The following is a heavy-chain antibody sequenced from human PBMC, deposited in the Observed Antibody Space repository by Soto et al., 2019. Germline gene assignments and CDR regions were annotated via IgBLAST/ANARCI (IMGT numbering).Heavy chain of an antibody. J-gene: IGHJ6*02. D-gene: IGHD2-2*01. Sequence: ASVKVSCKASGYTFTSYGISWVRQAPGQGLEWMGWISAYNGNTNYAQKLQGRVTMTTDTSTSTAYMELRSLRSDDTAVYYCAREDIVVVPAATPKYYYYYYGMDVWG. CDR1: GYTFTSYG. V-gene: IGHV1-18*04. CDR3: AREDIVVVPAATPKYYYYYYGMDV. CDR2: ISAYNGNT.